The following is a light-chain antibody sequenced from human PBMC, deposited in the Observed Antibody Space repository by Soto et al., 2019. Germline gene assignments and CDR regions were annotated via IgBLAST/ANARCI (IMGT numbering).Light chain of an antibody. CDR3: LQDNMYPLT. V-gene: IGKV1-6*01. CDR1: QDIGND. Sequence: AIQMTQSPSSLSASVGDRVTITCRASQDIGNDLGWYQQKPGKAPNVLIYDTYTLQSGVPSSFSGSTSGTDFTLTISSLQPEDIATYYCLQDNMYPLTFGGGTK. J-gene: IGKJ4*01. CDR2: DTY.